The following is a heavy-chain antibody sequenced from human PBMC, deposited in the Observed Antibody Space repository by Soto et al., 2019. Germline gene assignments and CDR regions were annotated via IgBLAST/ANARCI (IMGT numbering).Heavy chain of an antibody. Sequence: QVQLQQWGAGLLKPSETLSLSCAVYGESFRGYYWSWIRQSPGKGLEWIGEINHSGSTNYNPSLKSRGTISVETSKNQFSLKLNSLTAADTAFYYGARGEGGFQYWGQGTLVIVSS. CDR2: INHSGST. V-gene: IGHV4-34*02. CDR1: GESFRGYY. J-gene: IGHJ1*01. CDR3: ARGEGGFQY.